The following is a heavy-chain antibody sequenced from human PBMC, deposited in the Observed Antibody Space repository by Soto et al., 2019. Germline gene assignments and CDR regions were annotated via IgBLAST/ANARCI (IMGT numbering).Heavy chain of an antibody. J-gene: IGHJ6*03. CDR2: ISSSSSTI. CDR1: GFTFSSYS. CDR3: ARAGTDCSSTSCYYYYMDV. D-gene: IGHD2-2*01. V-gene: IGHV3-48*01. Sequence: GGSLRLSCAASGFTFSSYSMNWVRQAPGKGLEWVSYISSSSSTIYYADSVKGRFTISRDNAKNSLYLQMNSLRAEDTAVYYCARAGTDCSSTSCYYYYMDVWGKGTTVTVSS.